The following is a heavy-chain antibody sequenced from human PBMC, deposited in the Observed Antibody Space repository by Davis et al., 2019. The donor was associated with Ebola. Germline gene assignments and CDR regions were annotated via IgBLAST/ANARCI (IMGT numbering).Heavy chain of an antibody. CDR2: IYHSGST. CDR1: GGSFSGYY. Sequence: MPSETLSLTCAVYGGSFSGYYWNWIRQPPGKGLEWIGEIYHSGSTNYNPSLKSRITISVDKSRNQFSLRLNSVTAADTAVYYCAREWDIVVVPAAPVFDLWGQGTLVTVSS. CDR3: AREWDIVVVPAAPVFDL. D-gene: IGHD2-2*01. V-gene: IGHV4-34*01. J-gene: IGHJ5*02.